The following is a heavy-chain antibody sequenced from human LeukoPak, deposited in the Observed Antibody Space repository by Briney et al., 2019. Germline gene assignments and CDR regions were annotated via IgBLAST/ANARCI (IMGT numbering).Heavy chain of an antibody. D-gene: IGHD1-26*01. CDR1: GFTFSGSA. Sequence: PGGSLRLSCADSGFTFSGSAIHWVRQSSGKGLEWVGQIDKKDKGYATATAYAASVKGRFTISRDDSINTAYLQMKSLKTEDTALYYCTRDSGTYNWFDPWGQGTLVTVSS. CDR2: IDKKDKGYATAT. CDR3: TRDSGTYNWFDP. V-gene: IGHV3-73*01. J-gene: IGHJ5*02.